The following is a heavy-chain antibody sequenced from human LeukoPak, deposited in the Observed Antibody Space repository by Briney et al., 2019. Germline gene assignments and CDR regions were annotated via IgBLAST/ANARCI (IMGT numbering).Heavy chain of an antibody. CDR3: AKASVRSSSCSWFDP. CDR2: ISGTGGST. CDR1: GFTFSSYA. V-gene: IGHV3-23*01. Sequence: PGGSLRLSCAASGFTFSSYAMSWVRQAPGKGLECVSAISGTGGSTYYADSVKGRFTISRDNSKNTLYLQMNSMRAEDTAVYYCAKASVRSSSCSWFDPWGQGTLVTVSS. D-gene: IGHD6-13*01. J-gene: IGHJ5*02.